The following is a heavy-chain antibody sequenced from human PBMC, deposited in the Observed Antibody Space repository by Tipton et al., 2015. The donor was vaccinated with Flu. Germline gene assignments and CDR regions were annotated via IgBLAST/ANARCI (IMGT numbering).Heavy chain of an antibody. Sequence: SLRLSCAASGFTFDDYAMHWVRQAPGKGPEWVSGISWNSGSIGYADSVKGRFTISRDNAKNSLYLQMNSLRAEDTALYYCAKDIAAAGTRWFDPWGQGTLVTVSS. J-gene: IGHJ5*02. V-gene: IGHV3-9*01. CDR2: ISWNSGSI. D-gene: IGHD6-13*01. CDR1: GFTFDDYA. CDR3: AKDIAAAGTRWFDP.